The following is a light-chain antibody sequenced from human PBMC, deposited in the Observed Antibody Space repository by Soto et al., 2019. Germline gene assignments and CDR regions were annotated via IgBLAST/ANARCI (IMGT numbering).Light chain of an antibody. CDR2: GGS. CDR1: QDIGTS. Sequence: DIQMTQSPSSLSASVGARVSITCQASQDIGTSLSWFQHKPGRAPKLLIYGGSYLETGVPSRFRGSASRTDFTFTITSLQPEDIATYYCQHYNNLPPFTFGPGTIVDIK. J-gene: IGKJ3*01. V-gene: IGKV1-33*01. CDR3: QHYNNLPPFT.